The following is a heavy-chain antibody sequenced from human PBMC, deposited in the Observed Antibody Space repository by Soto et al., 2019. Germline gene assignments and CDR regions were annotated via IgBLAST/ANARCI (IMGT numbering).Heavy chain of an antibody. Sequence: QVQLVQSGPEVKKPGASVKVSCKTSGYTFSNYGFSWVRQAPGQGLEWMGLISGYNGNTNYAQKFQGRVTMTTDTSTTTVYMELRSLRSGDTAVYYCARVLVGGTIPDYWGQGTLVTVSS. CDR2: ISGYNGNT. CDR1: GYTFSNYG. CDR3: ARVLVGGTIPDY. J-gene: IGHJ4*02. D-gene: IGHD1-26*01. V-gene: IGHV1-18*01.